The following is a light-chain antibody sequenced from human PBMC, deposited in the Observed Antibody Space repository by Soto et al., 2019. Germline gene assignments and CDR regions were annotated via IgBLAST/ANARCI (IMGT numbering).Light chain of an antibody. CDR3: CSYTTTDIYV. CDR1: SSDVGAYNY. V-gene: IGLV2-14*03. Sequence: QSALTQPASVSASPGQSIVISCTGTSSDVGAYNYVSWYQQYPGKVPKLMIYDVNNRPSGVSNRFSGSKSGNAASLTISGLQAEDEADYYCCSYTTTDIYVFGTGTKVTVL. CDR2: DVN. J-gene: IGLJ1*01.